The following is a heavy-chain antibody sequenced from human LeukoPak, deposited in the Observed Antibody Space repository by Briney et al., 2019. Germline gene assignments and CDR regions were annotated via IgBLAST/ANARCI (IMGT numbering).Heavy chain of an antibody. CDR3: ARDPRSTSWYYFDY. D-gene: IGHD2-2*01. J-gene: IGHJ4*02. CDR2: INPSGGNT. Sequence: ASVKVSCKASGYTFPSYYMHWVRQAPGQGLEWMGVINPSGGNTNSAQKFQGRVTMTRDTSTRTVYMELSRLRSDDTAVYYCARDPRSTSWYYFDYWGQGTLVTVSS. V-gene: IGHV1-46*01. CDR1: GYTFPSYY.